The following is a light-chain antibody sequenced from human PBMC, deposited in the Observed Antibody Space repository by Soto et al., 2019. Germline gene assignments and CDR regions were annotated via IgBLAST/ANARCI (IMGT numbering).Light chain of an antibody. Sequence: QSALTQPASVSGSPGQSITISCTGTSSDVGGYNYVSWYQQHPGKAPKLMIYDVSNRPSGVSNRFSGSKSGNTASLTISGLQAEDEADYYCSSYTSSSTSVVFGGGTKVTAL. V-gene: IGLV2-14*01. CDR3: SSYTSSSTSVV. CDR1: SSDVGGYNY. J-gene: IGLJ2*01. CDR2: DVS.